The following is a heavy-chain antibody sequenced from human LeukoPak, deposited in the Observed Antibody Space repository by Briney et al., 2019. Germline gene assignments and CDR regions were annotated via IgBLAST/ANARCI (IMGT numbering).Heavy chain of an antibody. CDR3: ARGHQQQLDY. V-gene: IGHV4-61*01. J-gene: IGHJ4*02. Sequence: PSETLSLTCTVSGGPVSSGSYYWSWIRQPPGKGLEWIGYIYYSGSTNYNPSLKSRVTTSVDTSKNQFSLKLSSVTAADTAVYYCARGHQQQLDYWGQGTLVTVSS. D-gene: IGHD6-13*01. CDR1: GGPVSSGSYY. CDR2: IYYSGST.